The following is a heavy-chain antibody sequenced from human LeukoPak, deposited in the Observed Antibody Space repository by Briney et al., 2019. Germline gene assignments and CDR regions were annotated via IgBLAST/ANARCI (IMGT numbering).Heavy chain of an antibody. CDR1: GGSISSNTW. D-gene: IGHD3-22*01. CDR3: ARSRPHYYDTSGYSHFYFDY. Sequence: SETLSLTCAVSGGSISSNTWWSWVRQPPGKGLEWIGQINHSGSTSYNPSLKSRVTISEDTSNNRFSLKLNSVTAADTAVYYCARSRPHYYDTSGYSHFYFDYWGQGTLVTVS. CDR2: INHSGST. V-gene: IGHV4-4*02. J-gene: IGHJ4*02.